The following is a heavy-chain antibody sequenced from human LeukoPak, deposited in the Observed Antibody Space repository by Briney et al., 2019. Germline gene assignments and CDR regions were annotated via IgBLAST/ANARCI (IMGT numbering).Heavy chain of an antibody. V-gene: IGHV4-59*01. CDR1: GGSISSYY. Sequence: SETLSLTCTVSGGSISSYYWSWIRQPPGKGLEWIGYIHYSGSTNYNPSLKSRVTISVDTSKNQFSLKLSSVTAADTAVYYCARSVLRFLEWPFDYWGQGTLVTVSS. CDR3: ARSVLRFLEWPFDY. J-gene: IGHJ4*02. D-gene: IGHD3-3*01. CDR2: IHYSGST.